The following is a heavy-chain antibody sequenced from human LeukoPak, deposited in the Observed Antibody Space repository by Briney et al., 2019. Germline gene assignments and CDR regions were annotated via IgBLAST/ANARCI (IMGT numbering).Heavy chain of an antibody. J-gene: IGHJ4*02. CDR2: ISWNSGSV. CDR3: AKDGRAVTTLYAFDY. CDR1: GFTFDDYA. Sequence: GGSLRLSCAASGFTFDDYAMHWVRQAPGKGLEWVPGISWNSGSVGYADSVKGRFTISRDNAKNSLYLQMNSLRAEDTALYYCAKDGRAVTTLYAFDYWGQGTLVTVSS. D-gene: IGHD4-17*01. V-gene: IGHV3-9*01.